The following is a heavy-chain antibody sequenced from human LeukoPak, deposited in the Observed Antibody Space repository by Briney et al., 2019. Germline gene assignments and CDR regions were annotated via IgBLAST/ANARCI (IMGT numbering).Heavy chain of an antibody. Sequence: SETLSLTCAVSGGSISSGGYSWSWIRQPPGTGLEWIGYIYHSGSTYYNPSLKSRVTISVDRSKNQFSLKLSSVTAADTAVYYCARVYRMVPDYWGQGTLVTVSS. CDR3: ARVYRMVPDY. D-gene: IGHD2-8*01. J-gene: IGHJ4*02. V-gene: IGHV4-30-2*01. CDR1: GGSISSGGYS. CDR2: IYHSGST.